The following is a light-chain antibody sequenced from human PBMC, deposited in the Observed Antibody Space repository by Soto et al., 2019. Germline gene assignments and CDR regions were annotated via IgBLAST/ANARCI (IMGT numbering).Light chain of an antibody. Sequence: QSVLTQPASVSGSPGLSITLSCTGTSSDVGAYNFVSWSQQHPGKAPKLIIYDVSNRPSGVSNRFSGSKSGNTASLTISGLQAEDEADYYCNSYTTSSTHVFGTGTKVTVL. CDR1: SSDVGAYNF. J-gene: IGLJ1*01. V-gene: IGLV2-14*03. CDR3: NSYTTSSTHV. CDR2: DVS.